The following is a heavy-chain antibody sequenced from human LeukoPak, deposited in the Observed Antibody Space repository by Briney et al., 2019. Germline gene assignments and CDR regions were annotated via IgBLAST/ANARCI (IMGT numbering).Heavy chain of an antibody. CDR2: ISSSSSYI. CDR3: ARGGPAAGRFDY. J-gene: IGHJ4*02. Sequence: GGSLRLSCAASGFTFSTHSMNWVRQAPGKGLGWVSSISSSSSYIYYADSVKGRFTISRDNAKNSLYLQMNSLRAEDTAVYYCARGGPAAGRFDYWGQGTLVTVSS. CDR1: GFTFSTHS. V-gene: IGHV3-21*01. D-gene: IGHD6-13*01.